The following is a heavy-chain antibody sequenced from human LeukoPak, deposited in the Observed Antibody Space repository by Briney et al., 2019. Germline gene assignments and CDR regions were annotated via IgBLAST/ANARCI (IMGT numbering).Heavy chain of an antibody. CDR3: ARVGVTMIVVVTTLDY. D-gene: IGHD3-22*01. CDR1: GYTFTSYD. V-gene: IGHV1-18*01. Sequence: ASVKVSCKASGYTFTSYDINWVRQATGQGLEWMGWMNPNSGNTNYAQKLQGRVTMTTDTSTSTAYMELRSLRSDDTAVYYCARVGVTMIVVVTTLDYWGQGTLVTVSS. J-gene: IGHJ4*02. CDR2: MNPNSGNT.